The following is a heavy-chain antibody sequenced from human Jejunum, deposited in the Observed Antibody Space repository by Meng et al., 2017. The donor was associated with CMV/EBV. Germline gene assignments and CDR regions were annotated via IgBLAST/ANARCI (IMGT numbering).Heavy chain of an antibody. CDR3: ARAGSNWKIDY. V-gene: IGHV3-74*03. Sequence: EVQLVESGGGLVQPGGSLGLSCAASGFTFTTYWMHWVRQVPGKGLVWVSVINHDGSYTPYGDSVRGRFTISRDNAKNTLYLQMNSLRAEDTAVYYCARAGSNWKIDYWGQGTLVTVSS. CDR1: GFTFTTYW. J-gene: IGHJ4*02. D-gene: IGHD1-20*01. CDR2: INHDGSYT.